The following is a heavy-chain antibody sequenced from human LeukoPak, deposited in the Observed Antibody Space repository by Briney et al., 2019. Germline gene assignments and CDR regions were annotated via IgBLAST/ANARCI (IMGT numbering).Heavy chain of an antibody. V-gene: IGHV3-64*01. J-gene: IGHJ3*02. D-gene: IGHD6-13*01. CDR1: GFTFSSYA. Sequence: GGSLRLSCAASGFTFSSYAMHWVRQAPGKGLEYVSAISSNGGSTYYANSLKGRFTISRDNSKNTLYLQMGSLKAEDMAVYYCARVYSSSWYSAFDIWGQGTMVTVSS. CDR2: ISSNGGST. CDR3: ARVYSSSWYSAFDI.